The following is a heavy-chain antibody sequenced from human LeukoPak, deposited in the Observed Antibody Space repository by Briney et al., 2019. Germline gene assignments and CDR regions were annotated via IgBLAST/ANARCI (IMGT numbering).Heavy chain of an antibody. CDR2: INPNSGGT. J-gene: IGHJ3*02. Sequence: GASVKVSCKASGYTFTGYYMHWVRQAPGQGLEWMGWINPNSGGTNYAQKFQGRVTMTRDTSISTAYMELSRLRSDDTAVYYCARDRSYGSDDAFDIWGQGTMVTVSS. CDR1: GYTFTGYY. V-gene: IGHV1-2*02. D-gene: IGHD3-10*01. CDR3: ARDRSYGSDDAFDI.